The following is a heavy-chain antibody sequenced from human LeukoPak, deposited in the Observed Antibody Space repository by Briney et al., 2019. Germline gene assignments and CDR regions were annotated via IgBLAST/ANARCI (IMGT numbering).Heavy chain of an antibody. CDR3: ARDSSGWYVGMDV. CDR2: IIPIFGTA. D-gene: IGHD6-19*01. J-gene: IGHJ6*02. V-gene: IGHV1-69*13. Sequence: SVKVSCKASGGTFSSYAISWVRQAPGQGLEWMGGIIPIFGTANYAQKFQGRVTITADESTSTAYMELSSLRSEDTAVYYRARDSSGWYVGMDVWGQGTTVTVSS. CDR1: GGTFSSYA.